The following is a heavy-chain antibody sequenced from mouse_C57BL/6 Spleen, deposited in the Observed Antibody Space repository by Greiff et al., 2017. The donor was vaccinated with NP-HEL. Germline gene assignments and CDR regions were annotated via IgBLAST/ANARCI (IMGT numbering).Heavy chain of an antibody. CDR3: AREDYYSNPWFAY. J-gene: IGHJ3*01. CDR1: GYTFTSYW. D-gene: IGHD2-5*01. V-gene: IGHV1-53*01. Sequence: QVQLKQPGTELVKPGASVKLSCKASGYTFTSYWMHWVKQRPGQGLEWIGNINPSNGGTNYNEKFKSKATLTVDKSSSTAYMQHSSLTSEDSAVYYCAREDYYSNPWFAYWGQGTLVTVSA. CDR2: INPSNGGT.